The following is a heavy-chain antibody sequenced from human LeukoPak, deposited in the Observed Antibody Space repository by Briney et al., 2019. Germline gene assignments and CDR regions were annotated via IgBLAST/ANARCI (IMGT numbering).Heavy chain of an antibody. CDR1: GGTFSSYA. Sequence: ASVKVSCKASGGTFSSYAISWVRQAPGQGLEWMGRIIPILGIANYAQKLQGRVTITADKSTSTAYMELSSLRSEDTAVYYCATEKVMVRGVNDAFDIWGQGTMVTVSS. J-gene: IGHJ3*02. CDR2: IIPILGIA. CDR3: ATEKVMVRGVNDAFDI. D-gene: IGHD3-10*01. V-gene: IGHV1-69*04.